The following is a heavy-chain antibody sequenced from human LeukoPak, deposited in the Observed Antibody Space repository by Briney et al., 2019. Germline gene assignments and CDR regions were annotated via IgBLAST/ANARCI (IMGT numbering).Heavy chain of an antibody. Sequence: GASVKVSCKASGYTFTSYDISWVRQAPGQGLEWMGGIIPMFGTVSYAQKFQGRVTVTTDASTDTVYMELSSLKFEDTALYYCARDHSGYSLGYALYYFDYWGQGTLVTVSS. CDR2: IIPMFGTV. CDR3: ARDHSGYSLGYALYYFDY. CDR1: GYTFTSYD. V-gene: IGHV1-69*05. D-gene: IGHD5-18*01. J-gene: IGHJ4*02.